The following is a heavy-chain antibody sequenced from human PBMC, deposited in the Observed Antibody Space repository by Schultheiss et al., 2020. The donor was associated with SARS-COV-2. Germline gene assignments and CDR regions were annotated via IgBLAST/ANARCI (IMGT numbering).Heavy chain of an antibody. D-gene: IGHD3-3*01. CDR3: ARTYYDFWSGYYIPSGMDV. Sequence: SETLSLTCAVYGGSFSGYYWSWIRQPPGKGLEWIGSIYHSGSTYYNPSLKSRVTISVDTSKNQFSLKLSSVTAADTAVYYCARTYYDFWSGYYIPSGMDVWGQGTTVTVSS. V-gene: IGHV4-34*01. CDR1: GGSFSGYY. J-gene: IGHJ6*02. CDR2: IYHSGST.